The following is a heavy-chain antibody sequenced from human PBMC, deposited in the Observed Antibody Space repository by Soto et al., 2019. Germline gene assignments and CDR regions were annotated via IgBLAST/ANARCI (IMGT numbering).Heavy chain of an antibody. CDR1: GFTFNSYA. CDR2: IGSDGTAI. J-gene: IGHJ4*02. Sequence: EVQLLESGGGLVQPGASLRLSCAASGFTFNSYAMSWVRQAPGKGLEWVSAIGSDGTAIQYADSVKGRFTISKDNSKDMLYLQMNSLRVEDTAVYYCARPGLTVPGTRYFDHWGQGALVTVSS. CDR3: ARPGLTVPGTRYFDH. V-gene: IGHV3-23*05. D-gene: IGHD6-19*01.